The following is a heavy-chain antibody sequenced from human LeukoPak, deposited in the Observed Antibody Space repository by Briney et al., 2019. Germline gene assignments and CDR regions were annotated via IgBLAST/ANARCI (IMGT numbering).Heavy chain of an antibody. CDR3: ARHLDYGDSVFDY. CDR2: IYYSGST. V-gene: IGHV4-59*08. D-gene: IGHD4-17*01. J-gene: IGHJ4*02. Sequence: PSETLSLTCTVSPGSISHYYWSWIRQPPGKGLEWIGYIYYSGSTNYNPSLKSRVTISVDTSKNQFSLKLNSVTAADTAVYYCARHLDYGDSVFDYWGQGTLVSVSS. CDR1: PGSISHYY.